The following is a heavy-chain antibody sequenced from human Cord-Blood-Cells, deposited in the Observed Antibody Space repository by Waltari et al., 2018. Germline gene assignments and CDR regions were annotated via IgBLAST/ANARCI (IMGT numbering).Heavy chain of an antibody. D-gene: IGHD7-27*01. J-gene: IGHJ3*02. CDR3: ARHRTGDDAFDI. CDR1: GGSISSSSYY. Sequence: QLQLQESGPGLVKPSETLSLTCTVSGGSISSSSYYWGWIRQPPGKGLEWIGSIYYSGSTYDNPSLKSRVTISLDTSKTQFSLKLSSVTAADTAVYYCARHRTGDDAFDIWGQGTMVTDSS. CDR2: IYYSGST. V-gene: IGHV4-39*01.